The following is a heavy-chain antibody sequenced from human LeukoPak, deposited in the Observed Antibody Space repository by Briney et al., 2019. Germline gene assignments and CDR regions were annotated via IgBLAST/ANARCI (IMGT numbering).Heavy chain of an antibody. V-gene: IGHV1-69*04. CDR2: IIPILGIP. J-gene: IGHJ4*02. Sequence: SVKVSCKASGGTFSSYAISWVRQAPGQGLEWMGRIIPILGIPNYAQKFQGRVTITAGKSTSTAYMELRSLRSDDTAVYYCARYPLSYSSNWHYYFDYWGQGTLLTVSS. D-gene: IGHD6-13*01. CDR3: ARYPLSYSSNWHYYFDY. CDR1: GGTFSSYA.